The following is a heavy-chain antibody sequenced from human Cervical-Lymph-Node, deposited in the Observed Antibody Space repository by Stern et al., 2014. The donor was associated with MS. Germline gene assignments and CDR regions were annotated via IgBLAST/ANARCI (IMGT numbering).Heavy chain of an antibody. CDR2: INTKTGIP. CDR1: GYTFTDYG. J-gene: IGHJ4*02. V-gene: IGHV7-4-1*02. D-gene: IGHD1-26*01. CDR3: ARLRVGDITRDY. Sequence: QVQLVQSGSELKKPGASVKVSCKTSGYTFTDYGINWVRQAPGQGLEWMGWINTKTGIPTYAQAFTGRFVFSFDNSVSTAYLHISSLKSDETAVYYCARLRVGDITRDYWGQGTLVTVSS.